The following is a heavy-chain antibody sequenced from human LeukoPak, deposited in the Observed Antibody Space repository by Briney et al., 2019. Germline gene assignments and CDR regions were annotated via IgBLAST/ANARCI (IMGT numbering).Heavy chain of an antibody. D-gene: IGHD3/OR15-3a*01. CDR2: ISAYNGDT. J-gene: IGHJ4*02. V-gene: IGHV1-18*01. Sequence: ASVKVSCKASGYTFTSYGINWVRQAPGQGLEWMGWISAYNGDTNYAQKLQGRVTMTTDTSTSTAYMELRSLRAEDTAVYYCAREGSRFGRPFDYWGQGTLVTVSS. CDR3: AREGSRFGRPFDY. CDR1: GYTFTSYG.